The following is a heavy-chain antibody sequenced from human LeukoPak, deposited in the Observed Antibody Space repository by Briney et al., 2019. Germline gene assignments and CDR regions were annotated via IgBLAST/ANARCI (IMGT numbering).Heavy chain of an antibody. Sequence: SETLSLNCTVSGGSISSYYWSWIRQPPGQGLEWIGYVYYSGSTNYNPFLKSRVTISVDTSKRQCSLKLRSVTAAVTAVYYCAGGLYYYYGMDVWGQGTTVTVSS. CDR3: AGGLYYYYGMDV. V-gene: IGHV4-59*01. J-gene: IGHJ6*02. CDR2: VYYSGST. D-gene: IGHD3-16*01. CDR1: GGSISSYY.